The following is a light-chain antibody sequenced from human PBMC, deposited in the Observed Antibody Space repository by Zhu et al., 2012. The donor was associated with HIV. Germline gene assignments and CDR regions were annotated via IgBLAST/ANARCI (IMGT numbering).Light chain of an antibody. Sequence: IQLTQSPSFLSASVGDRVTITCRASQGISNHLAWYHQKPGKAPKLLIYATSILQSGVPLRFSGSGSGTDFTLTISSLQPEDFATYYCLQDYNYPRTFGGGTKVEIK. CDR2: ATS. J-gene: IGKJ4*01. CDR3: LQDYNYPRT. CDR1: QGISNH. V-gene: IGKV1-6*01.